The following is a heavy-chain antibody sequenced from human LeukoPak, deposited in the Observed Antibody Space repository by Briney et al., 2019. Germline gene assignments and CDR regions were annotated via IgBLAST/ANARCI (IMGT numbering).Heavy chain of an antibody. Sequence: MTSETLSLTCAVYGGSFSGYYWSWIRQPPGKGLEWIGEINHSGSTNYNPSLKSRVTISVDTSKNQFSLKLSSVTAADTAVYYCANLPGTSLSYSSSRGGYYGMDVWGQGTTVTVSS. J-gene: IGHJ6*02. D-gene: IGHD6-13*01. V-gene: IGHV4-34*01. CDR2: INHSGST. CDR3: ANLPGTSLSYSSSRGGYYGMDV. CDR1: GGSFSGYY.